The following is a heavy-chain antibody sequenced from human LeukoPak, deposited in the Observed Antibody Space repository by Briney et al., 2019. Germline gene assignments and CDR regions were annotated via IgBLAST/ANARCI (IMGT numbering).Heavy chain of an antibody. CDR2: IYTSGST. J-gene: IGHJ3*02. D-gene: IGHD3-10*01. V-gene: IGHV4-4*07. Sequence: PLETLSLTRIVSRGSISSHFWSWIRPPAGKGREWVGRIYTSGSTNYNRSLKSRVTISVETSKHQFSLKLSSVTAADTDVYYCARARYYYCSGSVHAFHIWGQGTMVTVSS. CDR1: RGSISSHF. CDR3: ARARYYYCSGSVHAFHI.